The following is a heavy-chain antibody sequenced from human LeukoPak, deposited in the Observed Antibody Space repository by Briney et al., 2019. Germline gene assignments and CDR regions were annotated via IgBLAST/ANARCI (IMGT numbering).Heavy chain of an antibody. CDR2: INCSGGST. CDR3: ARVGSGWSFDY. Sequence: VASVKVSFKASGYTFTTYFIHWVRQAPGQGLEWMGIINCSGGSTSYAQKFQGRVTMTRDTSTSTVYMELSSLRSEDTAVYYCARVGSGWSFDYWGQGTLVTVSS. J-gene: IGHJ4*02. D-gene: IGHD6-19*01. V-gene: IGHV1-46*01. CDR1: GYTFTTYF.